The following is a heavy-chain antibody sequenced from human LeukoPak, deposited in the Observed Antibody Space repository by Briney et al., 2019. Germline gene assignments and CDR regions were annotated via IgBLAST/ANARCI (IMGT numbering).Heavy chain of an antibody. CDR1: GGTFSNYA. J-gene: IGHJ4*02. D-gene: IGHD5-24*01. CDR3: ARESGMATTQLSD. CDR2: IIPIFGTA. Sequence: ASVKVSCKASGGTFSNYAISWVRQAPGQGLEWMGGIIPIFGTANYAQKFQGRVTITADESTSTAYMELSSLRSEDTAVYYCARESGMATTQLSDWGQGTLVTVSS. V-gene: IGHV1-69*13.